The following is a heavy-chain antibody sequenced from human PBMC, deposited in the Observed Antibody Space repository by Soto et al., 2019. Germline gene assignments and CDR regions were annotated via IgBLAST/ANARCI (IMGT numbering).Heavy chain of an antibody. CDR1: GGSVRTGSYH. D-gene: IGHD7-27*01. J-gene: IGHJ4*02. CDR2: IPNNGSP. V-gene: IGHV4-61*01. Sequence: QVQLRESGPGRVKPSETLSLTCSVSGGSVRTGSYHWSWIRQPPGKGLEWIGFIPNNGSPDFNPSHKSRVVVSIDRSKNQFSLKVNSVTAADTAVYFCARIGWGGDSWGQGTLVTVSS. CDR3: ARIGWGGDS.